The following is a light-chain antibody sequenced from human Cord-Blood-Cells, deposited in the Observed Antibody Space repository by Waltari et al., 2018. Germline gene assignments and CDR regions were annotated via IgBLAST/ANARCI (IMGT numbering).Light chain of an antibody. Sequence: QSALTQPAPVSGSPGQSTTISCPGTSSDVGGYNYVSWYQQHPGKAPKLMIYDVSNRPSGVSNRFSGSKSGNTASLTISGLQAEDEADYYCSSYTSSSTRVFGGGTKLTVL. CDR2: DVS. V-gene: IGLV2-14*01. J-gene: IGLJ2*01. CDR1: SSDVGGYNY. CDR3: SSYTSSSTRV.